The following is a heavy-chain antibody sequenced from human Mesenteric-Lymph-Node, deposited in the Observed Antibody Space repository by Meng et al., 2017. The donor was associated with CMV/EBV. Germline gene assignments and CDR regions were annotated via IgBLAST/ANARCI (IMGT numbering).Heavy chain of an antibody. D-gene: IGHD2/OR15-2a*01. CDR3: ARDGVEYYYYGMDV. J-gene: IGHJ6*02. Sequence: SGGSISSGGYYWSWIRQYPGKGLEWIGYIFYSENTYYNPSLRSRVTISVDTSKNQFSLRLSSVTAADTAVYYCARDGVEYYYYGMDVWGQGTTVTVSS. V-gene: IGHV4-31*02. CDR2: IFYSENT. CDR1: GGSISSGGYY.